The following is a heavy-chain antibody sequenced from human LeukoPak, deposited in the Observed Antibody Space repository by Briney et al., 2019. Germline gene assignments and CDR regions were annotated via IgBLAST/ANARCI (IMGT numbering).Heavy chain of an antibody. CDR1: GFTFSSYS. D-gene: IGHD3-9*01. V-gene: IGHV3-21*01. J-gene: IGHJ4*02. CDR3: ARGPYYDILTGLSDY. Sequence: GGSLRLSCAASGFTFSSYSMNWVRQAPGKGLEWVSSISSSSSYIYYADSVKGRFTISRDNAKNSLYLQMNSLRAEDTAVYYCARGPYYDILTGLSDYWGQGTLVTVSS. CDR2: ISSSSSYI.